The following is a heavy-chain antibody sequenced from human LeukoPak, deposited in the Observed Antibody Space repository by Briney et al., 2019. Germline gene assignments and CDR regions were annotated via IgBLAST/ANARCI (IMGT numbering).Heavy chain of an antibody. Sequence: ASVKVSCKASGYTFTSFHMHWVRQAPGQELEWMGIINPSGGGTSYPQKFQGRVTMTRDTSTSTVYMELSSLRSEDTAVYYCARAPHSSAGDNFDYWGQGTLVTVSS. V-gene: IGHV1-46*01. J-gene: IGHJ4*02. CDR2: INPSGGGT. D-gene: IGHD2-15*01. CDR3: ARAPHSSAGDNFDY. CDR1: GYTFTSFH.